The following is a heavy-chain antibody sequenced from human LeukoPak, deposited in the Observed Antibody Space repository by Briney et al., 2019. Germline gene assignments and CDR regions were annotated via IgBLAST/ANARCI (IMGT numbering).Heavy chain of an antibody. V-gene: IGHV1-2*02. Sequence: ASVKLSCKASGYTFTGYYMHWIRQAPGHGLEWIAWINPNISGANYGQKLQGMVTIARDTSISTAYMELSSLTFNDRAVYYCGRWTIAVAAANSRTDQWGAGTLVIVSS. CDR3: GRWTIAVAAANSRTDQ. J-gene: IGHJ4*02. CDR1: GYTFTGYY. CDR2: INPNISGA. D-gene: IGHD6-19*01.